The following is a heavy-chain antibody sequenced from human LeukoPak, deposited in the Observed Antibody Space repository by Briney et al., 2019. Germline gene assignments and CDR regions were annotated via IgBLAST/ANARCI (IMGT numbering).Heavy chain of an antibody. J-gene: IGHJ6*03. CDR1: GSTFSSYS. D-gene: IGHD6-13*01. CDR2: ISSSSSYI. CDR3: ARSTGYSSSWPYYYYYYMDV. V-gene: IGHV3-21*01. Sequence: PGGSLRLSCAASGSTFSSYSMNWVRQAPGKGLEWVSSISSSSSYIYYADSVKGRFTISRDNAKNSLYLQMNSLRAEDTAVYYCARSTGYSSSWPYYYYYYMDVWGKGTTVTVSS.